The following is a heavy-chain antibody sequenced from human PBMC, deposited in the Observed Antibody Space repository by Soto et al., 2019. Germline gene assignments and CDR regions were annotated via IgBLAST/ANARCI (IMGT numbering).Heavy chain of an antibody. Sequence: GGSLRLSCAASGFTFSSYSMNWVRQPPGKGLEWVSSISSSSSFIYYADSVKGRFTISRDNAKNSPYLQMNSLRAEDTAVYYCARVAIPSEKYFDYWGQGTLVTVSS. J-gene: IGHJ4*02. CDR3: ARVAIPSEKYFDY. V-gene: IGHV3-21*01. CDR1: GFTFSSYS. D-gene: IGHD2-2*02. CDR2: ISSSSSFI.